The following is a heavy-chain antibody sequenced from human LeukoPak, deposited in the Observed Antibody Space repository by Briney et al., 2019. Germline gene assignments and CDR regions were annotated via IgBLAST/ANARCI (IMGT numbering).Heavy chain of an antibody. V-gene: IGHV3-64*01. Sequence: GGSPRLSCAASGFTFSSYAMHWVRQAPGKGLEYVSAISSNGGSTYYANSVKGRFTISRDNSKNTLYLQMGSLRAEDMAVYYCARGYDFWSGYWSHSDYWGQGTLVTVSS. CDR2: ISSNGGST. D-gene: IGHD3-3*01. CDR1: GFTFSSYA. J-gene: IGHJ4*02. CDR3: ARGYDFWSGYWSHSDY.